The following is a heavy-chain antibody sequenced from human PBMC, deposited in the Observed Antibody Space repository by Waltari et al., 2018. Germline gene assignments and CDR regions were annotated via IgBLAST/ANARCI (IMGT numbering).Heavy chain of an antibody. D-gene: IGHD6-6*01. CDR1: GGSFSGYY. V-gene: IGHV4-34*01. CDR3: ARERGIAARPPIYYYYYYMDV. CDR2: INHSGST. Sequence: QVQLQQWGAGLLKPSETLSLTCAVYGGSFSGYYWSWIRQPPGKGLEWIGEINHSGSTNYNPSLKSRVTISVDTSKNQFSLKLSSVTAADTAVYYCARERGIAARPPIYYYYYYMDVWGKGTTVTVSS. J-gene: IGHJ6*03.